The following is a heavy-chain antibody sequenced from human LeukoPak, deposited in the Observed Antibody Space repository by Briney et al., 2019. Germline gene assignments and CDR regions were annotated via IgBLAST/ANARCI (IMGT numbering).Heavy chain of an antibody. CDR2: ISYDGSNK. Sequence: GGSLRLSCAASGFTFSSYSMNWVRQAPGKGLEWVAVISYDGSNKYYADSVKGRFTISRDNPKNTLNLQMNSLRAEDTAVYYCAKEQQLVPSLFAFDIWGQGTMVTVSS. CDR1: GFTFSSYS. CDR3: AKEQQLVPSLFAFDI. J-gene: IGHJ3*02. V-gene: IGHV3-30*18. D-gene: IGHD6-13*01.